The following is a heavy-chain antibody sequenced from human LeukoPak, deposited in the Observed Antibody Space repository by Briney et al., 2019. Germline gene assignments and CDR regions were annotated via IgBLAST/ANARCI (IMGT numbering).Heavy chain of an antibody. J-gene: IGHJ5*02. D-gene: IGHD6-13*01. CDR2: ISGSGSST. CDR3: ARGYSSSWWEKGPFDP. V-gene: IGHV3-23*01. Sequence: GGSLRLSCAASGFTFSSYAMNWVRQAPGKGLEWVSAISGSGSSTFYADSVKGRFTISRDNSKNTLYLQMNSLRAEDTAVYYCARGYSSSWWEKGPFDPWGQGTLVTVSS. CDR1: GFTFSSYA.